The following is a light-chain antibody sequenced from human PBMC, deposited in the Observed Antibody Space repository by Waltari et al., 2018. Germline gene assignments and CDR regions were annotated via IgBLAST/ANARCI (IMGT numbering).Light chain of an antibody. Sequence: QSVLTQPPSVSGAPGQTVTISCTGSSSNIGTGYDVHWYQQLPGTAPKLLIHGNNNRPPGVPDRFSGSKSGPPASLAITGLQAEDEADYYCQSYDSSLSYCVFGTGTKVTVL. CDR3: QSYDSSLSYCV. V-gene: IGLV1-40*01. CDR2: GNN. CDR1: SSNIGTGYD. J-gene: IGLJ1*01.